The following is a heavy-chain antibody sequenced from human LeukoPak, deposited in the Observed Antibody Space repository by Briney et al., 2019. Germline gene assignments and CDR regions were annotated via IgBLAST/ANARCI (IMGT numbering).Heavy chain of an antibody. J-gene: IGHJ5*02. Sequence: PGGSLRLSCAASGFTFSNAWMSWVRQAPGKGLEWIGRIKSKTDGGTTDYAAPVKGRFTISRDDSKNTLYLQMNSLKTEDTAVYYCTTDPSGTLPVGPWGQGTLVTISS. CDR3: TTDPSGTLPVGP. D-gene: IGHD3-10*01. CDR2: IKSKTDGGTT. CDR1: GFTFSNAW. V-gene: IGHV3-15*01.